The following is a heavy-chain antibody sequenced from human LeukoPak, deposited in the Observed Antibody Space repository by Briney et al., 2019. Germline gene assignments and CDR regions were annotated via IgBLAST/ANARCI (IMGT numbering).Heavy chain of an antibody. V-gene: IGHV3-30*18. CDR1: GFTFSSYG. Sequence: GGSLRLSCAAPGFTFSSYGMHWVRQAPGKGLEWVAVISYDGSNKYYADSVKGRFTISRDNSKNTLYLQMNSLRAEDTAVYYCAKDLISSSSPWDYYGMDVWGQGTTVTVSS. CDR2: ISYDGSNK. J-gene: IGHJ6*02. D-gene: IGHD6-6*01. CDR3: AKDLISSSSPWDYYGMDV.